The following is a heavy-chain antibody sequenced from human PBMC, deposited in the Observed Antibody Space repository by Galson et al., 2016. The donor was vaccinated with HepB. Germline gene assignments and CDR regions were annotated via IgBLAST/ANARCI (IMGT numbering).Heavy chain of an antibody. Sequence: QSGAEVKEPGESLKISCKASGYKFSSSWIGWVRQVPGKGLEWMGVIYPGDSDTRYSPSFQGQVTIPADESLTTAYVQWSSQKASDTAIYYCARRDDSLTGYSFWGQGTLVTV. CDR3: ARRDDSLTGYSF. V-gene: IGHV5-51*01. J-gene: IGHJ4*02. CDR2: IYPGDSDT. D-gene: IGHD3-9*01. CDR1: GYKFSSSW.